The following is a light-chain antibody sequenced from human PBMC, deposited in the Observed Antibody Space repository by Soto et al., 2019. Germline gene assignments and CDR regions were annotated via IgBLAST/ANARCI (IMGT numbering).Light chain of an antibody. J-gene: IGLJ1*01. CDR1: SSNIGAGYD. CDR2: GNS. V-gene: IGLV1-40*01. CDR3: QSYDSSLSGYV. Sequence: QYVLTQPPSVSGAPGQRVTISCTGSSSNIGAGYDVHWYQQLPGTAPKLLIYGNSNRPSGVPDRFSGSKSGTSASLAITGLQAEDEADYYRQSYDSSLSGYVFGTGTKLTVL.